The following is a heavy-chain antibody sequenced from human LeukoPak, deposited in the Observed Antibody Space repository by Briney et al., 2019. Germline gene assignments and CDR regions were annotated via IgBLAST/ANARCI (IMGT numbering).Heavy chain of an antibody. CDR2: IHPNTGGT. Sequence: ASVKVSCKASGYTFTGHYMHWVRQAPGQGLEWMGWIHPNTGGTKYAQKFQGRVTMARDTSISTAYMELSRLRSDDTDVYYCARRDYYDSGSYQYYSDYWGQGTLVTVSS. V-gene: IGHV1-2*02. J-gene: IGHJ4*02. CDR1: GYTFTGHY. CDR3: ARRDYYDSGSYQYYSDY. D-gene: IGHD3-10*01.